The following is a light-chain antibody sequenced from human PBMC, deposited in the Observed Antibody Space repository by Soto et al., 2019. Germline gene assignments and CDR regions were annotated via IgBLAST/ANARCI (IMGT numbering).Light chain of an antibody. CDR3: QSYDSSLSGRVV. CDR2: GNN. J-gene: IGLJ2*01. V-gene: IGLV1-40*01. CDR1: SSNIGAGYD. Sequence: QSVLTQPPSVSGAPGQRVTISCTGSSSNIGAGYDVHWYQHLPGTAPKLLIYGNNNRPSGVPDRFSGSKSGTSASLAITGLQAEDEADYYCQSYDSSLSGRVVFGGGTKLTVL.